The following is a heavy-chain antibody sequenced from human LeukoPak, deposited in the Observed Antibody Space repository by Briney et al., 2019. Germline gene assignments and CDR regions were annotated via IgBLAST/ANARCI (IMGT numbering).Heavy chain of an antibody. J-gene: IGHJ5*02. D-gene: IGHD2-2*01. V-gene: IGHV3-23*01. CDR3: ARDCSSTSCYSQRFDP. Sequence: GGSLRLSCAASGFTFSSYAMSWVRQAPGKGLEWVSTISGSGGSTYYADSVKGRFTIPRDNSNNTLYLQMNSLRAEDTAVYYCARDCSSTSCYSQRFDPWGQGTLVTVSS. CDR2: ISGSGGST. CDR1: GFTFSSYA.